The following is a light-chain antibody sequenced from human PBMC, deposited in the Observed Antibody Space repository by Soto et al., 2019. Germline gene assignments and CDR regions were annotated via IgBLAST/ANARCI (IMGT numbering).Light chain of an antibody. V-gene: IGKV1-8*01. CDR2: AAS. Sequence: AIRMTQSPSSLSASTGDRVTISCRASQGISSYLAWYQKKPGKAPKLLIYAASTLQSGVPSRFSGSGSGTDFTLTISCLQSEDFATYYCQQYYSYPRAFCQGTKVEIK. CDR1: QGISSY. CDR3: QQYYSYPRA. J-gene: IGKJ1*01.